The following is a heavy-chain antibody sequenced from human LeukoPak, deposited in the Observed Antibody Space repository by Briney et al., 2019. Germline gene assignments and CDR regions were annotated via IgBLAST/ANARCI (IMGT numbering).Heavy chain of an antibody. CDR1: GNILTGSF. CDR3: ARADPVSY. J-gene: IGHJ4*02. V-gene: IGHV1-2*02. CDR2: INSNTGDT. D-gene: IGHD3-22*01. Sequence: ASVKVSCKASGNILTGSFMHWVRQAPRQGLEWMGWINSNTGDTKFAQKFQGRVTMTRDTSISTAYMELSRLTSDDTAVYYCARADPVSYWGQGTQVTVSS.